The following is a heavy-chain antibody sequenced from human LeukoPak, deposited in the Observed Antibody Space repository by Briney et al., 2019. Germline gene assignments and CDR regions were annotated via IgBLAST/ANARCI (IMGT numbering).Heavy chain of an antibody. D-gene: IGHD1-26*01. CDR3: ARDQVGATTPDC. J-gene: IGHJ4*02. CDR1: GFTFSSYE. Sequence: PGGSLRLSCAASGFTFSSYEMNWVRQAPGKGLEWVSYISSSGSIIYYADFVKGRFTISRDNAKNSQYLQMNSLRAEDTAVYYCARDQVGATTPDCWDQGALVTVSS. V-gene: IGHV3-48*03. CDR2: ISSSGSII.